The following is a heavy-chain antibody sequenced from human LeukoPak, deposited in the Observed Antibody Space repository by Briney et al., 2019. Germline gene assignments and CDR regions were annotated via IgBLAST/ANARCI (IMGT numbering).Heavy chain of an antibody. J-gene: IGHJ6*03. CDR2: ISGSGGST. D-gene: IGHD6-6*01. CDR1: GFTFSSYA. Sequence: GGSLRLSCAASGFTFSSYAMSWVRQAPGKGLEWVSAISGSGGSTYYADSVKGRFTISRDNSKNTLYLQMNSLRAEDTAVYYCAKRGTAARRSYYYYMDVWGKGTTVTVSS. CDR3: AKRGTAARRSYYYYMDV. V-gene: IGHV3-23*01.